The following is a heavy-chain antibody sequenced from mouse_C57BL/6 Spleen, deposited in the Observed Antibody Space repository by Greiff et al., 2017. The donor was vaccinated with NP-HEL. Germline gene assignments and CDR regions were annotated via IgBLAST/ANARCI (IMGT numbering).Heavy chain of an antibody. CDR2: ISDGGSYT. Sequence: EVQVVESGGGLVKPGGSLKLSCAASGFTFSSYAMSWVRQTPEKRLEWVATISDGGSYTYYPDNVKGRFTISRDNAKNNLYLQMSHLKSEDTAMYYCARDHRGVYSTDYFDYWGQGTTLTVSS. J-gene: IGHJ2*01. V-gene: IGHV5-4*01. D-gene: IGHD1-1*01. CDR1: GFTFSSYA. CDR3: ARDHRGVYSTDYFDY.